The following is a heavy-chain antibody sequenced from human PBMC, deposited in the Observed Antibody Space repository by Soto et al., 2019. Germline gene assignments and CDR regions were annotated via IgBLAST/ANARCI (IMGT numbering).Heavy chain of an antibody. Sequence: SGTLSLTCTVSGGSISPYYWSWIRQPPGKGLEWVGYIYYGGSTSYNPSLKSRVTISVDTAKNQFSLKLSSVTAADTAVYYCARQYYFGSGSYYSRPFDFWGQGTLVTVSS. CDR2: IYYGGST. V-gene: IGHV4-59*08. CDR1: GGSISPYY. D-gene: IGHD3-10*01. J-gene: IGHJ4*02. CDR3: ARQYYFGSGSYYSRPFDF.